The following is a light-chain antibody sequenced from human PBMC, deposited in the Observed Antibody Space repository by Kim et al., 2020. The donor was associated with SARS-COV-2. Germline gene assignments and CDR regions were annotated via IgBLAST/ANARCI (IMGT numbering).Light chain of an antibody. CDR1: QSVLYSSNNKNY. Sequence: DIVMTQSPDSLAVSLGERATINYKSSQSVLYSSNNKNYLAWYQQKPGQPPKLLIYWASTRESGVPARFSGSGSRTDFTLTISSLQAEDVAVYYCQQYYNFPYTFGQGTKLEI. CDR2: WAS. J-gene: IGKJ2*01. V-gene: IGKV4-1*01. CDR3: QQYYNFPYT.